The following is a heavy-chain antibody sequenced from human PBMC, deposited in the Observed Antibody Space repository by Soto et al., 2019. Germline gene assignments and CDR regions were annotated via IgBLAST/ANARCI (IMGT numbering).Heavy chain of an antibody. V-gene: IGHV1-3*01. CDR3: AGDGYNSGWYDAFDS. CDR1: GYTFTSYA. J-gene: IGHJ3*02. Sequence: ASVKVSCKASGYTFTSYAMHWVRQAPGQRLEWMGWINAGSGNTKYSQKFQGRVTITRDTSASTAYMELSSLRSEDTAVYYCAGDGYNSGWYDAFDSWGQGTMVTVAS. CDR2: INAGSGNT. D-gene: IGHD6-19*01.